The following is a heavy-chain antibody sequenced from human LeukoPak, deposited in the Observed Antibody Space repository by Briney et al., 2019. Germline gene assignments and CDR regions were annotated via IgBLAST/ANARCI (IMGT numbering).Heavy chain of an antibody. CDR3: ASTPRLYYYGSGSFFGY. CDR2: ISGGGDST. D-gene: IGHD3-10*01. V-gene: IGHV3-23*01. CDR1: GFTFSSYA. Sequence: GGSLRLSCAASGFTFSSYAMNWVRQAPGKGLEWVSAISGGGDSTYYADSVKGRFTISRDNSKNTLYLQMNSLRAGDTAIYYCASTPRLYYYGSGSFFGYWGQGTLVTVSS. J-gene: IGHJ4*02.